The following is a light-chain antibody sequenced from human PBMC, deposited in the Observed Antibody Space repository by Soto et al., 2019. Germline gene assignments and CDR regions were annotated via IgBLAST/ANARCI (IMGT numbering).Light chain of an antibody. CDR3: QQYNNWTLT. J-gene: IGKJ4*01. CDR2: GAS. CDR1: QSVRST. V-gene: IGKV3-15*01. Sequence: EIVMTQSPATLSVSPGERATLSCRASQSVRSTLAWYEQTPGQAPRLLIYGASTRATGIPARGSGSGAGTEFTLTISSLQSEDFEVYYCQQYNNWTLTFGGGTKVDNK.